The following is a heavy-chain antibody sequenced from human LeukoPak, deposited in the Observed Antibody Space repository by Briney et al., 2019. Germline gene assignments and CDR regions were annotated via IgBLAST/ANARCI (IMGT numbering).Heavy chain of an antibody. CDR2: IYTSGST. J-gene: IGHJ4*02. CDR1: GGSISSGSYY. CDR3: ARDGSVRWLQGIDY. Sequence: SETLSLTCTVSGGSISSGSYYWSWIRQPAGKGLEWIGRIYTSGSTNYNPSLKSRVTISVDTSKNQFSLKLSSVTAADTAVYYCARDGSVRWLQGIDYWGQGTLVTVSS. V-gene: IGHV4-61*02. D-gene: IGHD5-24*01.